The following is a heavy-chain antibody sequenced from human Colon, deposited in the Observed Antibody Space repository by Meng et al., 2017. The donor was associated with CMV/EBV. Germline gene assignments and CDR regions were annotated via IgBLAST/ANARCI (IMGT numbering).Heavy chain of an antibody. J-gene: IGHJ4*02. CDR2: LTGDGMTT. V-gene: IGHV3-74*01. Sequence: GESLMISCAASGFTFSSFGMHWVRQAPGKGLVWVSRLTGDGMTTSYADSLRGRFTISRDNAKNTLYLQINSLRAEDTAMYYCVRGRNTFGGDYWGQGTVVTVSS. D-gene: IGHD3-16*01. CDR3: VRGRNTFGGDY. CDR1: GFTFSSFG.